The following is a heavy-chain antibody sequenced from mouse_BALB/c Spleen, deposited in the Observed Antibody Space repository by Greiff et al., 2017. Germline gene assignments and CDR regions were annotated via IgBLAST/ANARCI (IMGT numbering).Heavy chain of an antibody. CDR1: GYTFTSYW. CDR2: INPSNGRT. J-gene: IGHJ4*01. Sequence: QVQLQQPGAELVKPGASVKLSCKASGYTFTSYWMHWVKQRPGQGLEWIGEINPSNGRTNYNEKFKGKATLTVDKSSSTAYMQLSSLTSEDSAVYYCARGTETGALDDWGQGTTVTVSS. CDR3: ARGTETGALDD. V-gene: IGHV1S81*02. D-gene: IGHD4-1*01.